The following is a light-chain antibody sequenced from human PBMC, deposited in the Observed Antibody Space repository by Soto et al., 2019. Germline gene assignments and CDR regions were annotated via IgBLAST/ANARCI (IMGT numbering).Light chain of an antibody. CDR2: KNS. J-gene: IGKJ2*01. CDR3: MQAKDFPHT. V-gene: IGKV2-24*01. CDR1: QGRVGSGGVTY. Sequence: IVLTQTPLSSPVILGQPASISCRSSQGRVGSGGVTYLTWLQQRTGQPPRLLIYKNSARFLGAPDRFRGSGAGTDFTLAISRVEPEDVGIYYCMQAKDFPHTVGQGPKLEIE.